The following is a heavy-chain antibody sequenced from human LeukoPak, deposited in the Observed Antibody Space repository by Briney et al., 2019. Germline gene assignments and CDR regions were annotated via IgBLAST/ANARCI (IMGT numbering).Heavy chain of an antibody. Sequence: ETLSLTCAVYGESFSGYYWSWIRQAPGKGLEWVSSISSSSSYIYYADSVKGRFTISRDNAKNSLYLQMNSLRAEDTAVYYCARVKQQLATYYYYGMDVWGQGTTVTVSS. V-gene: IGHV3-21*01. J-gene: IGHJ6*02. D-gene: IGHD6-13*01. CDR2: ISSSSSYI. CDR3: ARVKQQLATYYYYGMDV. CDR1: GESFSGYY.